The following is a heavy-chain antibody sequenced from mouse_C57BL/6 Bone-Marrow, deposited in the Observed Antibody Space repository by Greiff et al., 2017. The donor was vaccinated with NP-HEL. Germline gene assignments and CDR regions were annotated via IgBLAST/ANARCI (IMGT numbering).Heavy chain of an antibody. CDR2: IYPGSGNT. CDR1: GYTFTDYY. CDR3: AKEGSNWVFAY. J-gene: IGHJ3*01. V-gene: IGHV1-76*01. D-gene: IGHD4-1*01. Sequence: VQLQQSGAELVRPGASVKLSCKASGYTFTDYYINWVKQRPGQGLEWIARIYPGSGNTYYNEKFKGKATLTAEKSSSTAYMQLSSLTSEDSAVYFCAKEGSNWVFAYWGQGTLVTVSA.